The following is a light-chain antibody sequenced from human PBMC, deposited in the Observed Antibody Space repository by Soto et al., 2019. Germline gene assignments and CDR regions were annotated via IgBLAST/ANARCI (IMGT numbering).Light chain of an antibody. CDR3: GSFTTSRIWV. CDR2: GVN. V-gene: IGLV2-14*01. CDR1: SIDFGDDKY. Sequence: QSALTQPASVSGSPAQSTTVSRNGSSIDFGDDKYVSWYQQQPGKGPNLLIYGVNSRPSGISNRFSGSKSGNTASLTISGLQVEDEAEYFCGSFTTSRIWVFGGGTKVTVL. J-gene: IGLJ3*02.